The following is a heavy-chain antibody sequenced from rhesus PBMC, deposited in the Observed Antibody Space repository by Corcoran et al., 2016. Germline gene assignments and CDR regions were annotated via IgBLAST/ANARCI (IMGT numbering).Heavy chain of an antibody. CDR3: ARDAVSLDV. J-gene: IGHJ5-2*02. Sequence: QVQLQESGPGLVKPSATLSLTCAVSGISLTTTYWTWLRQSPGKGLGWIGYVPGSSGSPSYNPSLNSRVTISKDKSENQFYLRLNSMTAADTAVYYGARDAVSLDVWGRGRLVTVSS. CDR1: GISLTTTY. V-gene: IGHV4-147*01. CDR2: VPGSSGSP.